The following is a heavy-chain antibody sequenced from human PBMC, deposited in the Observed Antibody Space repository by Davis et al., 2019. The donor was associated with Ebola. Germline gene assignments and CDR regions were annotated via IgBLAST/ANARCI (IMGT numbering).Heavy chain of an antibody. CDR2: ISVYNGDA. CDR3: VRDLSSVNYYTKASQMYY. Sequence: ASVKVSCKASGYSFTSYGVSWVRQAPGQGLEWMGWISVYNGDAIYAQQFQGRASVTADKPTATVYMDLRSLTSDDTAVYYCVRDLSSVNYYTKASQMYYWGQGTLVTVSS. CDR1: GYSFTSYG. D-gene: IGHD1-26*01. V-gene: IGHV1-18*01. J-gene: IGHJ4*02.